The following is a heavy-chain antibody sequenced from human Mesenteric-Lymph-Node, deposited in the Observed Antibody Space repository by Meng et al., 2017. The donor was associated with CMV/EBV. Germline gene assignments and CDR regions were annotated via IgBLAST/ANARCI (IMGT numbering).Heavy chain of an antibody. CDR1: GGSFNSYS. CDR3: ARARIQLWSNYYYYGMDV. J-gene: IGHJ6*02. Sequence: SVKVSCKASGGSFNSYSISWVRQAPGQGLEWMGKIIPILGRVNYAQKFQGRVTITTDESTSTAYMELSSLRSEDTAVYYCARARIQLWSNYYYYGMDVWGQGTTVTVSS. CDR2: IIPILGRV. D-gene: IGHD5-18*01. V-gene: IGHV1-69*16.